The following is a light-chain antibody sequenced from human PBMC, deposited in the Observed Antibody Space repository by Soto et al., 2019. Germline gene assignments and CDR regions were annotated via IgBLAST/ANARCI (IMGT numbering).Light chain of an antibody. V-gene: IGKV3-11*01. J-gene: IGKJ2*01. CDR3: QQRRKLPYI. CDR2: DAS. Sequence: EIVLTQSPATLSLSPGERASLSSRARQSVTNSLAWYQQKPGQSPKPLIYDASNRATGIPARFSGSGSGTDFALTISSLEPEDFGFYYCQQRRKLPYIFGQGTGQDLK. CDR1: QSVTNS.